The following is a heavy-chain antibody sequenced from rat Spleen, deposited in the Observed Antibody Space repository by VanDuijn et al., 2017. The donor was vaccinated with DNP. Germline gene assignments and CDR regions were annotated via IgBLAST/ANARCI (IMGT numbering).Heavy chain of an antibody. J-gene: IGHJ2*01. CDR3: TRHYGGYLYYFDY. CDR1: GFTFSDHA. V-gene: IGHV5-7*01. D-gene: IGHD1-11*01. CDR2: IIYDGSNI. Sequence: EVQLVESGGDLVQPGRSLKLSCAASGFTFSDHAMAWVRQSPKKGLEWVATIIYDGSNIYYRDSVKGRFTISRDNAKSTLYLQMNSLRSEDTATYYCTRHYGGYLYYFDYWGQGVMVTVSS.